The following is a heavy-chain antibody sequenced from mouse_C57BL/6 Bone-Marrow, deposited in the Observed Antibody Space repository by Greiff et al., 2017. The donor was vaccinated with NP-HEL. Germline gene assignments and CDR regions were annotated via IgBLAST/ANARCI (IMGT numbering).Heavy chain of an antibody. CDR3: ARGYYYDYDEAY. J-gene: IGHJ3*01. D-gene: IGHD2-4*01. CDR2: IHPNSGST. CDR1: GYTFTSYW. Sequence: VQLQQPGAELVKPGASVKLSCKASGYTFTSYWMHWVKQRPGQGLEWIGMIHPNSGSTNYNEKFKSKATLTVDKSSSTAYMQLSSLTSEDSAVYYCARGYYYDYDEAYWGQGTLVTVSA. V-gene: IGHV1-64*01.